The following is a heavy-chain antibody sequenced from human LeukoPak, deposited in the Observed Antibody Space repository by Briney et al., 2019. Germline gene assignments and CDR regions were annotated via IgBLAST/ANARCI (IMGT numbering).Heavy chain of an antibody. D-gene: IGHD6-13*01. CDR2: IYYSGST. V-gene: IGHV4-39*01. CDR1: GDSISSSTYY. Sequence: SETLSLTCTVSGDSISSSTYYWGWIRQPPGKGLEWIGSIYYSGSTYYNPSLKSRVTISVDTSKNQFSLKLSSVTAADTAVYYCARQSRAAANWYFDLWGRGTLVTVSS. J-gene: IGHJ2*01. CDR3: ARQSRAAANWYFDL.